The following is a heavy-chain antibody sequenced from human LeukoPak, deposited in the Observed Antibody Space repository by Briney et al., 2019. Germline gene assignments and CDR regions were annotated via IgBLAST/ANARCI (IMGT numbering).Heavy chain of an antibody. CDR1: GFTYSNYA. Sequence: GGSLRLSCVASGFTYSNYAMSWVRQAPGKGLEWVSGMSDSGGTTYYADSVKGRFTISRDNAKNSLYLQMNSLRAEDTAVYYCARAVAAAGSYWGQGTLVTVSS. CDR3: ARAVAAAGSY. J-gene: IGHJ4*02. V-gene: IGHV3-48*04. D-gene: IGHD6-13*01. CDR2: MSDSGGTT.